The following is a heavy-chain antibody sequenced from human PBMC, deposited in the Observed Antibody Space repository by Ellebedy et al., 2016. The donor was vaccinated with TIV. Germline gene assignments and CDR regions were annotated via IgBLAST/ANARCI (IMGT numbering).Heavy chain of an antibody. CDR1: GFTFSNAW. CDR3: TTEYLLWFGEPYYGMDV. D-gene: IGHD3-10*01. J-gene: IGHJ6*02. V-gene: IGHV3-15*01. CDR2: IKSKTDGGTT. Sequence: PGGSLRLSCAASGFTFSNAWMSWVRQAPGKGLEWVGRIKSKTDGGTTDYAAPVKGRFTISRDDSKNTLYLQMNSLKTEDTAVYYCTTEYLLWFGEPYYGMDVWGQGTTVTVSS.